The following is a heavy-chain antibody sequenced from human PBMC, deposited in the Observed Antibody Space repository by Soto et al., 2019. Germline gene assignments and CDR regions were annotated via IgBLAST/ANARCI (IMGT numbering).Heavy chain of an antibody. CDR2: INHSGFT. J-gene: IGHJ4*02. D-gene: IGHD1-26*01. CDR3: ARAAVKLGATLFDS. CDR1: GGSLRGHY. Sequence: PSETLSLTCAVSGGSLRGHYWSWIRQSPEKGLEWIGEINHSGFTNYNPTLRSRVTISRGASKNQFSLRLSSMTAADSAVYFCARAAVKLGATLFDSWGQGTLVTVSS. V-gene: IGHV4-34*01.